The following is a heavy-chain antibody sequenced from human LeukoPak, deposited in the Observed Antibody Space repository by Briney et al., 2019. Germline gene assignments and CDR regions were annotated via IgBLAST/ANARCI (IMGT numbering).Heavy chain of an antibody. Sequence: ASVKVSCKASGGTFSSYTISWVRQAPGQGLEWMGRIIPILGIANYAQKFQGRVTITADESTSTAYMELSSLRSEDTAVYYCSSSHQVYYYYYGMDVWGQGTTVTVSS. CDR1: GGTFSSYT. D-gene: IGHD6-6*01. CDR2: IIPILGIA. CDR3: SSSHQVYYYYYGMDV. V-gene: IGHV1-69*02. J-gene: IGHJ6*02.